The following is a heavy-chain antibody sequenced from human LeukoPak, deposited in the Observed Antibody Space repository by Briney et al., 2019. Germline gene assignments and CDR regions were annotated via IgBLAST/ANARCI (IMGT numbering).Heavy chain of an antibody. J-gene: IGHJ4*02. CDR2: IIPIFGTA. V-gene: IGHV1-69*13. CDR3: AIAPTYGRPRPQWN. D-gene: IGHD3-10*01. Sequence: PVKVSCKASGGTVSSYAISWVRQAPGQGLEWRGGIIPIFGTANYAQKFQGRVTITADESTSTAYMELSSLRSEDTAVYYCAIAPTYGRPRPQWNWGQGTLVTVSS. CDR1: GGTVSSYA.